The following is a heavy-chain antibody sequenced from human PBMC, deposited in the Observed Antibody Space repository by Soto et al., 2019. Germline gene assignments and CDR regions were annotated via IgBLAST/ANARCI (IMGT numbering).Heavy chain of an antibody. D-gene: IGHD5-12*01. CDR1: GGTFSSYA. Sequence: QVQLVQSGAEVKKPGSSVKVSCKASGGTFSSYAISWVRQAPGQGLEWMGGIIPIFGTANYAQKFQGRVTITADKSTSTAYMELSSLRSEDTAVYYCARDRDLVYSGYDTYYYYGMDVWGQGTTVTVSS. V-gene: IGHV1-69*06. CDR2: IIPIFGTA. CDR3: ARDRDLVYSGYDTYYYYGMDV. J-gene: IGHJ6*02.